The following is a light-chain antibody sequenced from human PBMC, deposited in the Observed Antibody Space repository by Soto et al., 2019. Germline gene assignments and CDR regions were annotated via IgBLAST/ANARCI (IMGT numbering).Light chain of an antibody. Sequence: VLTQSPGTLSVSPGERATLSCRASQSVRSSLLAWYQQKPGQPPRLLIYDASTRATATPERFSGSGSGTDFTLTISRLEPEDFAVYYCHQYDSIVQTFGQGTKVDIK. CDR1: QSVRSSL. CDR2: DAS. V-gene: IGKV3-20*01. CDR3: HQYDSIVQT. J-gene: IGKJ1*01.